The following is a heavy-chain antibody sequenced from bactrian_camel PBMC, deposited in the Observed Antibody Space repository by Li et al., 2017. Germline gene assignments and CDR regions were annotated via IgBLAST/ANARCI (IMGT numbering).Heavy chain of an antibody. D-gene: IGHD5*01. CDR1: GQFYNL. V-gene: IGHV3S63*01. J-gene: IGHJ4*01. Sequence: VQLVESGGGSVQAGGSLRLSCAASGQFYNLVGWFRQAPGKEREAVASIRIGSNDRGTYYAASVAGRFTISTDDANNTLDLQIDSLQPEDTAMYYCAVLSQFNHCRGVLVGIWQQYASWGQGTQVTVS. CDR2: IRIGSNDRGT. CDR3: AVLSQFNHCRGVLVGIWQQYAS.